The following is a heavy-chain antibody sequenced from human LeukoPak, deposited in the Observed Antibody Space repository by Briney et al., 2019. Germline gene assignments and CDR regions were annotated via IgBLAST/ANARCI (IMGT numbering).Heavy chain of an antibody. V-gene: IGHV3-21*01. CDR3: ARASGYTYGDFDY. Sequence: GGSLRLSCAASGFTFSSYSINWVRQAPGKGLEWVSSISSSSRYIYYADSVKGRFTISRDNAKNSLYLQMNSLRAEDTAVYYCARASGYTYGDFDYWGQGTLVTVSS. CDR2: ISSSSRYI. J-gene: IGHJ4*02. D-gene: IGHD5-18*01. CDR1: GFTFSSYS.